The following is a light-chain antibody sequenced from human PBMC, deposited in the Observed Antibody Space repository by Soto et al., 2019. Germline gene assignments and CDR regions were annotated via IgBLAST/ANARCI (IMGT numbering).Light chain of an antibody. J-gene: IGLJ7*01. V-gene: IGLV2-8*01. CDR1: SSDVGGYNF. CDR3: SSYAATNNDV. CDR2: EVT. Sequence: QSVLTQPPSASGSPGQSVTISCTGTSSDVGGYNFVSWYQQHPGKAPQLIIYEVTKRPSGVPDRFSGSKSGNTASLTVSGLQTEDEADYYCSSYAATNNDVFGSGTQLTVL.